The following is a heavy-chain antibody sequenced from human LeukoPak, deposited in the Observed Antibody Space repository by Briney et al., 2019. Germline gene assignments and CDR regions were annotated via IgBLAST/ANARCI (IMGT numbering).Heavy chain of an antibody. CDR3: ARAYGDYATSDY. J-gene: IGHJ4*02. CDR2: INQDGSVK. V-gene: IGHV3-7*01. CDR1: GFTFTNYS. Sequence: GGSLRLSCAASGFTFTNYSMTWVRQAPGKGLEWVANINQDGSVKYYVDSVKGRFTISRDNAKNSLYLQINSLGAEDTAVYYCARAYGDYATSDYWGQGTLVTVSS. D-gene: IGHD4-17*01.